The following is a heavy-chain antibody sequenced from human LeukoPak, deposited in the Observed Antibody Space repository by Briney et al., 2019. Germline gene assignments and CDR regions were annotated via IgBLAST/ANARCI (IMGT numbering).Heavy chain of an antibody. CDR3: ARDNSVEDTAWWFDP. D-gene: IGHD4-23*01. Sequence: GPSVKVSCKASGYTFTSYYMHWVRQAPGQGLEWMGIINTSGGSTSYAQKFQGRVTMTRDMSTSTDYMELSSLRSEDTAVYYCARDNSVEDTAWWFDPWGQGTLVTVSS. CDR1: GYTFTSYY. V-gene: IGHV1-46*01. J-gene: IGHJ5*02. CDR2: INTSGGST.